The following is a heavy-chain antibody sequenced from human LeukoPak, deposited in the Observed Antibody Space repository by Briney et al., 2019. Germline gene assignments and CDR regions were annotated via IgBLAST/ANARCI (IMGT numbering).Heavy chain of an antibody. J-gene: IGHJ4*02. CDR2: IYYSGST. Sequence: KPSETLSLTCTVSGGSISSSSYYWSWIRQPPGKGLEWIGYIYYSGSTNYNPSLKSRVTISVDTSKNQFSLKLSSVTAADTAVYYCARDGRYCSSTSCHTNDYWGQGTLVTVSS. D-gene: IGHD2-2*02. CDR1: GGSISSSSYY. CDR3: ARDGRYCSSTSCHTNDY. V-gene: IGHV4-61*01.